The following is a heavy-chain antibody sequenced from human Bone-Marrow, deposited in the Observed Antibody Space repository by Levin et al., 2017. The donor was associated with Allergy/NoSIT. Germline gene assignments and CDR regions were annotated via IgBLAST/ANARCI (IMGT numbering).Heavy chain of an antibody. V-gene: IGHV3-66*01. J-gene: IGHJ4*02. CDR2: IYSGGDT. CDR1: GFTVSRNY. D-gene: IGHD6-13*01. Sequence: HAGGSLRLSCAASGFTVSRNYMSWVRQAPGKGLEWVSLIYSGGDTQYADSVKGRFTISRDNSKNTLYLQMNSLRADDTAVYYCASDGVGTAAGTPWGQGTLVTVSS. CDR3: ASDGVGTAAGTP.